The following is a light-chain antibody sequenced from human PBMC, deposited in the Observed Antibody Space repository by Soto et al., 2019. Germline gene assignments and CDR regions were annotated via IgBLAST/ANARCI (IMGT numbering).Light chain of an antibody. V-gene: IGLV2-14*01. Sequence: QSALPQPASVSWSPGQSITISYTGTSSDVCGYNYVSWYQQHPGKAPKLMIYEVSNRPSGVSNRFSGSKSGNTASLTISGLQAEDEADYYCNSYAGTSYVFGTGTKVTVL. J-gene: IGLJ1*01. CDR2: EVS. CDR3: NSYAGTSYV. CDR1: SSDVCGYNY.